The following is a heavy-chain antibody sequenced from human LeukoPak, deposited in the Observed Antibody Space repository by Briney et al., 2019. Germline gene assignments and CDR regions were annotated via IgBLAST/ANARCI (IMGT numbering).Heavy chain of an antibody. CDR3: ARGTYQLLPYYYYYGMDV. CDR1: GGSFSGYY. CDR2: INHSGGT. J-gene: IGHJ6*02. D-gene: IGHD2-2*01. V-gene: IGHV4-34*01. Sequence: SETLSLTCAVYGGSFSGYYWSWIRQPPGKGLEWIGEINHSGGTNYNPSLKSRVTISVDTSKNQFSLKLSSVTAADTAVYYCARGTYQLLPYYYYYGMDVWGQGTTVTVSS.